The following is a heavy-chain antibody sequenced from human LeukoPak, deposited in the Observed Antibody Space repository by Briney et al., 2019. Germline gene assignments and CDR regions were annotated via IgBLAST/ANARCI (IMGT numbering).Heavy chain of an antibody. CDR2: ISDNGGNT. V-gene: IGHV3-23*01. J-gene: IGHJ4*02. Sequence: GGSLRLSCAASGFTFSNYAMSWVRQAPGKGLEWVSVISDNGGNTYYADSVKGRFTISRDNSKNTLYLQINSLRAEDTAVYYCLRDFDYWAQGTLVTISS. CDR1: GFTFSNYA. CDR3: LRDFDY.